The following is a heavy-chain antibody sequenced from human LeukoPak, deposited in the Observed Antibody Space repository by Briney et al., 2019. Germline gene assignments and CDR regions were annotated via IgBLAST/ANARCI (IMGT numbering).Heavy chain of an antibody. Sequence: SETLSLTCAVSGDSISSSHWWSWVRQSPGKGLEWIGEIYHSGNTNYNPSLKSRVTISVDTSKNQFSLKLSSVTAAGTAVYYCAREWVDYGDYKNAFDIWGQGTMVTVSS. V-gene: IGHV4-4*02. CDR3: AREWVDYGDYKNAFDI. D-gene: IGHD4-17*01. CDR2: IYHSGNT. CDR1: GDSISSSHW. J-gene: IGHJ3*02.